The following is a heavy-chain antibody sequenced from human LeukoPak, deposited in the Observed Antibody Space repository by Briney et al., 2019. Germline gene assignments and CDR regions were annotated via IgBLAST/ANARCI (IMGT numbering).Heavy chain of an antibody. V-gene: IGHV3-49*04. D-gene: IGHD3-10*01. CDR1: GGTFSSYA. Sequence: SCKASGGTFSSYAMSWVRQAPGKGLEWVGFIRSKAYGGTTEYAASVKGRFTISRDDSKSIAYLQMNSLKTEDTAVYYCIGSFGELTFFDYWGQGTLVTVSS. CDR3: IGSFGELTFFDY. J-gene: IGHJ4*02. CDR2: IRSKAYGGTT.